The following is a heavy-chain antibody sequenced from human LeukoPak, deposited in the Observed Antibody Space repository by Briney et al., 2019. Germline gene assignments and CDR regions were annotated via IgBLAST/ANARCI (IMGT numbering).Heavy chain of an antibody. D-gene: IGHD6-13*01. V-gene: IGHV3-30*18. Sequence: GGTLRLSCAASGFTFSSYAMHRVRQAPGRGLEWGADIASDGRDKHCTDSVKGRFTISRDNSKNTLYLQMNSLRAEDTAVYYCAKDSKVGAADYYFDYWGQGTLVTVSS. J-gene: IGHJ4*02. CDR2: IASDGRDK. CDR1: GFTFSSYA. CDR3: AKDSKVGAADYYFDY.